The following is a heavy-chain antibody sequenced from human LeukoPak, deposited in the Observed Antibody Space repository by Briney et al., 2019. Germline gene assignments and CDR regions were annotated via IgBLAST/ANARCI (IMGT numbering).Heavy chain of an antibody. CDR1: GFTFSSYS. CDR2: ISSSSSYI. J-gene: IGHJ4*02. V-gene: IGHV3-21*01. CDR3: ARDLYSGGAASGRSFYFDF. D-gene: IGHD6-13*01. Sequence: GGSLRLSCAGSGFTFSSYSMNWVRQAPGKGLEWVSSISSSSSYIYYADSVKGRFTISRDNAKNSLYLQMNSLRAEDTAVYYCARDLYSGGAASGRSFYFDFWGQGTLVTVSS.